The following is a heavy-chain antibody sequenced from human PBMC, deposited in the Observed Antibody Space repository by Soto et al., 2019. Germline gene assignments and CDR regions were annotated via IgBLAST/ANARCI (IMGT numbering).Heavy chain of an antibody. V-gene: IGHV1-3*01. CDR1: GYTFTSYA. CDR2: INAGNGNT. CDR3: ASSYSNYALIDYYYYGMDV. J-gene: IGHJ6*02. Sequence: QVQLVQSGAEVKKPGASVKVSCKASGYTFTSYAMHWVRQAPGQRLEWMGWINAGNGNTKYSQKFQGRVTITRDTSXXXAXXELGSLRSEDTAVYYCASSYSNYALIDYYYYGMDVWGQGTTVTVSS. D-gene: IGHD4-4*01.